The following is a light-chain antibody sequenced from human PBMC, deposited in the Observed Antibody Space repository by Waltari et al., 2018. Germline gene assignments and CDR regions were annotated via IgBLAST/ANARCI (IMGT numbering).Light chain of an antibody. V-gene: IGKV2-28*01. CDR1: QSLVFSDGNNY. J-gene: IGKJ2*01. CDR3: MQALQAPYT. Sequence: DIVMTQSPLSLPVPPGEPASIAFRSRQSLVFSDGNNYLDWYQQKPGQSPQLLVYEVSKRASGVPDRFSGSGSGTDFTLKISRVEAEDVGVYYCMQALQAPYTFGQGTKLEIK. CDR2: EVS.